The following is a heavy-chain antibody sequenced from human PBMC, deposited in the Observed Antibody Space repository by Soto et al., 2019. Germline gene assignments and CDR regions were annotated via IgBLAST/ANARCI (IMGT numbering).Heavy chain of an antibody. Sequence: ASVKVSCKASGYTFTSYGISWVRQAPGQGLEWMGWINAYNGNTNYAQRLQGRVSMTTDTSTSTAYMELRSLRSDDTAVYYCATHYVWGSYRYRFDYWGQGTLVTVSS. CDR3: ATHYVWGSYRYRFDY. V-gene: IGHV1-18*01. CDR1: GYTFTSYG. J-gene: IGHJ4*02. D-gene: IGHD3-16*02. CDR2: INAYNGNT.